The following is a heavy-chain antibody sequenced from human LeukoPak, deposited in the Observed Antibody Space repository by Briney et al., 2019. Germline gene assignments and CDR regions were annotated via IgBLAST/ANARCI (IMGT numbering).Heavy chain of an antibody. J-gene: IGHJ4*02. CDR1: GGSISSYY. CDR2: IYYSGST. D-gene: IGHD6-13*01. V-gene: IGHV4-59*01. Sequence: SETLSLTCIVSGGSISSYYWSWIRQPPGKGLEWIGYIYYSGSTNYNPSLKSRVTISVDTSKNQFSLKLSSVTAADTAVYYCARGLMIAVAGRGEFHYWGQGTLVTVSS. CDR3: ARGLMIAVAGRGEFHY.